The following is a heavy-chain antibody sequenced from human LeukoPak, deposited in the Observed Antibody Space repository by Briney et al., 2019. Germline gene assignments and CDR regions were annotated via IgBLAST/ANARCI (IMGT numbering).Heavy chain of an antibody. V-gene: IGHV1-18*01. D-gene: IGHD6-13*01. CDR1: GYTFTSYG. J-gene: IGHJ3*02. CDR2: ISAYNGNT. Sequence: GASVKVSCKASGYTFTSYGISWMRQAPGQGLEWMGWISAYNGNTNYAQKLQGRVTMTTDTSTSTAYMELRSLRSDDTAVYYCARGGAAAGTGDAFDIWGQGTMVTVSS. CDR3: ARGGAAAGTGDAFDI.